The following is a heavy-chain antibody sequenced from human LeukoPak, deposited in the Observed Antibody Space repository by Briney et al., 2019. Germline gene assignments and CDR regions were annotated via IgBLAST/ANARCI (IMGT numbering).Heavy chain of an antibody. V-gene: IGHV3-11*04. CDR3: ARALTIFGVVIGAFDI. J-gene: IGHJ3*02. Sequence: GGSLGLSCAASGFTFSDYYMSWIRQAPGKGLEWVSYISSSGSTIYYADSVKGRFTISRDNAKNSLYLQMNSLRAEDTAVYYCARALTIFGVVIGAFDIWGQGTMVTVSS. CDR2: ISSSGSTI. D-gene: IGHD3-3*01. CDR1: GFTFSDYY.